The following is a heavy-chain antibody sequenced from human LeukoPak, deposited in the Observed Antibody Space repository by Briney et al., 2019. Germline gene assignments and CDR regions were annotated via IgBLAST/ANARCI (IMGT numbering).Heavy chain of an antibody. CDR3: AKGYYHDSSGPRRHFQH. J-gene: IGHJ1*01. Sequence: GGSLRLSCVASGFTFSSYWMSWVRQAPGKGLEWVANIKQDGSEQYYVDSVKGRFTISRDNAKNSLYLQMNSLRAEDTAVYYCAKGYYHDSSGPRRHFQHWGQGTLVTVSS. CDR1: GFTFSSYW. CDR2: IKQDGSEQ. V-gene: IGHV3-7*03. D-gene: IGHD3-22*01.